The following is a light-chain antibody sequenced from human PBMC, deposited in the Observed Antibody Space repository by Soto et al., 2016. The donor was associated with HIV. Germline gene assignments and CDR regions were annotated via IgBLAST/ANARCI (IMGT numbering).Light chain of an antibody. CDR2: KDT. J-gene: IGLJ2*01. V-gene: IGLV3-27*01. CDR1: NIGSKN. Sequence: SYVLTQPPSVSVAPGKTARITCGGNNIGSKNVHWFQQKPGQAPVLLIYKDTERPSGIPERFSGSSSGTTVTLTISGALVEDEADYYCYSAADNNLVFGGGTRLTVL. CDR3: YSAADNNLV.